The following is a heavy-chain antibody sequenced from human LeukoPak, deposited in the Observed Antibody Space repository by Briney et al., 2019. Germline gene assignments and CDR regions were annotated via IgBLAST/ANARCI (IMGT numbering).Heavy chain of an antibody. J-gene: IGHJ4*02. CDR3: ASETGYSSGWYVFDY. CDR2: IIPIFGTA. CDR1: GGTFSSYA. Sequence: ASVKVSCKASGGTFSSYAISWVRQAPGQGLEWMGGIIPIFGTANYAQKFQGKVTITTDESASTAYMELNSLRSEDTAVYYCASETGYSSGWYVFDYWGQGTLVTVSS. D-gene: IGHD6-19*01. V-gene: IGHV1-69*05.